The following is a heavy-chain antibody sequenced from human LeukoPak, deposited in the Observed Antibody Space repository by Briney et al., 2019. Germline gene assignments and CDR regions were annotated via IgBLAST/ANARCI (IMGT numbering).Heavy chain of an antibody. J-gene: IGHJ3*02. CDR2: INPNSGGT. Sequence: GASVKVSCKASGYTFTGYYMHWVRQAPGQGLEWMGWINPNSGGTNYAQKFQGRVTMTRDTSISTAYMELSRLRSDDTAVYYCARDPSPLGYSSGRDDAFDIWGQGTMVTVSS. D-gene: IGHD6-19*01. CDR3: ARDPSPLGYSSGRDDAFDI. V-gene: IGHV1-2*02. CDR1: GYTFTGYY.